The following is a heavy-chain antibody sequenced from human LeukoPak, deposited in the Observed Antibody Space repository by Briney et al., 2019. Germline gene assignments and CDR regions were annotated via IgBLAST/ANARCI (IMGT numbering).Heavy chain of an antibody. J-gene: IGHJ4*02. Sequence: PGGSLRLSCAASGFTFNSSWMNWVRQAPGKGLQWVANINQDGSQEYYVDSVKGRFTISRDNAKNSLYLQINSLRVEDTAVYYCARDHSRNDLEYWGQGALVTVSS. CDR2: INQDGSQE. CDR3: ARDHSRNDLEY. CDR1: GFTFNSSW. V-gene: IGHV3-7*04. D-gene: IGHD1-1*01.